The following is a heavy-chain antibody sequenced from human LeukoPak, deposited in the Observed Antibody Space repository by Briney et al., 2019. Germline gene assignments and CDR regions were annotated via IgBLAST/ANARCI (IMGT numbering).Heavy chain of an antibody. CDR1: AFSLNAYN. D-gene: IGHD6-19*01. Sequence: GGSLRLSCAASAFSLNAYNMNWVRQAPGKGLEWVAVISYDGSNKYYADSVKGRFTISRDNSKNTLYLQMNSLRAEDTAVYYCARELLADSSGCPDYWGQGTLVTVSS. CDR2: ISYDGSNK. V-gene: IGHV3-30-3*01. J-gene: IGHJ4*02. CDR3: ARELLADSSGCPDY.